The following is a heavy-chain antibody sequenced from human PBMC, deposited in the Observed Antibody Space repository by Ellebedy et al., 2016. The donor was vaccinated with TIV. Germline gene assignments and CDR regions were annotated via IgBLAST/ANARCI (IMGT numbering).Heavy chain of an antibody. Sequence: ASVKVSCXASGYTFTGYYMHWVRRAPGQGLEWMGWLNPNSGATDYAQKFQGRVTMTRDTSISTAYMELSRMRSDDTAVYYCARGGGVVVTAIRSFGYWGQGTLVTVSS. CDR1: GYTFTGYY. CDR3: ARGGGVVVTAIRSFGY. CDR2: LNPNSGAT. V-gene: IGHV1-2*02. J-gene: IGHJ4*02. D-gene: IGHD2-21*02.